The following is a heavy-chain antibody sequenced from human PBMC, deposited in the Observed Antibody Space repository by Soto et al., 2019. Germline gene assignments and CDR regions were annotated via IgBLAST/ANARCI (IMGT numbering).Heavy chain of an antibody. Sequence: VSGPTLVNPTRNLTLTCTFSGFSLTSSGVGVGWIRPPPGKALEWLALTYWNGNDRYSPSLRKRLAIKKATSENQVVLTMTNMDHVDTATYYCAHSGGGYDNSWDYFEYWGQGILVTVSS. D-gene: IGHD5-12*01. CDR1: GFSLTSSGVG. V-gene: IGHV2-5*01. CDR2: TYWNGND. CDR3: AHSGGGYDNSWDYFEY. J-gene: IGHJ4*02.